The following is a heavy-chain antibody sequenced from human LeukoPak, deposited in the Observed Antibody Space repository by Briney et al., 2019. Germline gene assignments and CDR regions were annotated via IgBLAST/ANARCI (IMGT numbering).Heavy chain of an antibody. V-gene: IGHV5-10-1*01. CDR3: ATRGDIVVVPASEYYFDY. D-gene: IGHD2-2*01. CDR1: GYSFTSYW. CDR2: IDPSDSYT. J-gene: IGHJ4*02. Sequence: HGESLKISCKGSGYSFTSYWIGWVRQMPGKGLEWMGRIDPSDSYTNYSPSFQGHVTISADKSISTAYLQWSSLKASDTAMYYCATRGDIVVVPASEYYFDYWGQGTLVTVSS.